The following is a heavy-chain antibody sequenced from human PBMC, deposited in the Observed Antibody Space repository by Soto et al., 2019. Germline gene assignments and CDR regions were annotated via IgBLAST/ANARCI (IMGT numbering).Heavy chain of an antibody. V-gene: IGHV3-48*03. D-gene: IGHD3-9*01. CDR3: ARDKDWAFDS. J-gene: IGHJ4*02. CDR2: IFASGTTI. CDR1: GFTFSSYS. Sequence: EVQLVESGGGLVQPGGSLRLSCVASGFTFSSYSMVWVRQAPGKGLEWVSYIFASGTTIYYADSVKGRFTVSRENAQNSLSLLINDLRAEVTAVYYCARDKDWAFDSWGQGTLVTVSS.